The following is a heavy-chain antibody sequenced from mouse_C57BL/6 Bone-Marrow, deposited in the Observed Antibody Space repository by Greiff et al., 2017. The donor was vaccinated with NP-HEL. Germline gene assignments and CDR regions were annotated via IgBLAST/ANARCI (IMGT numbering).Heavy chain of an antibody. CDR1: GYSFTGYY. CDR3: ARWWFAY. Sequence: VQLQQSGPELVKPGASVKISCKASGYSFTGYYMNWVKQSPEKSLEWIGEINPSTGGTTYNQKFKAKATLTVDKSSSTAYMQLKRLTSEDSAVYYCARWWFAYWGQGTLVTVSA. J-gene: IGHJ3*01. CDR2: INPSTGGT. V-gene: IGHV1-42*01.